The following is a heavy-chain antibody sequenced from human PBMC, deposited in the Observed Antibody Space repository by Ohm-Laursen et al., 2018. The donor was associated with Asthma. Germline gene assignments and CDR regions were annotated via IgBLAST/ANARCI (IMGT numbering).Heavy chain of an antibody. J-gene: IGHJ4*02. D-gene: IGHD4-23*01. CDR1: GYTFTSYG. CDR3: ARDPSGGKRGHFDY. V-gene: IGHV1-18*04. CDR2: ISAYNGNT. Sequence: GASVKVSCKSSGYTFTSYGISWVRQAPGQGLEWMGWISAYNGNTNYAQKLQGRVTMTTDTSTSTAYMELSSLRSEDTAVYYCARDPSGGKRGHFDYWGQGTLVTVSS.